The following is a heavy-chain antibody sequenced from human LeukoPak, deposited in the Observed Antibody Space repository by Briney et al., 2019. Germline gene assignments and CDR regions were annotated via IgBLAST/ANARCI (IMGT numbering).Heavy chain of an antibody. CDR1: GGSISSGGYY. Sequence: SEILSLTCTVSGGSISSGGYYWSWIRQHPGKGLEWIGYIYYSGSTYYNPSLKSRVTISVDTSKNQFSLKLSSVTAADTAVYYCARGRAYCSSTSCYRAPYYFDYWGQGTLVTVSS. CDR2: IYYSGST. J-gene: IGHJ4*02. V-gene: IGHV4-31*03. CDR3: ARGRAYCSSTSCYRAPYYFDY. D-gene: IGHD2-2*01.